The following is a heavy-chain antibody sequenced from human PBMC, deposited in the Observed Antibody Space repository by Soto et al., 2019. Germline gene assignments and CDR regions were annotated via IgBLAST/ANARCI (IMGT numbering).Heavy chain of an antibody. CDR2: IIPIFGTA. D-gene: IGHD2-15*01. V-gene: IGHV1-69*13. Sequence: SVKVSCKASGGTFSSYAISWVRQAPGQGLEWMGGIIPIFGTANYAQKFQGRVTITADESTSTAYMELSSLRSEDTAVYYCARDLKCSGGSCYPNWFDPWGQGTLVTVSS. CDR3: ARDLKCSGGSCYPNWFDP. J-gene: IGHJ5*02. CDR1: GGTFSSYA.